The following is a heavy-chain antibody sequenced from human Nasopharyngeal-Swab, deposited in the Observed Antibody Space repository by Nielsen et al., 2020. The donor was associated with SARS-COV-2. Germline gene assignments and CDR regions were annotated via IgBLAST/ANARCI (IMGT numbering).Heavy chain of an antibody. CDR1: GFTFSSYG. CDR2: ISGSGGST. Sequence: GESLKISCAASGFTFSSYGMTWVRQAPGKGLEWVSTISGSGGSTNYADSVKGRFTISRDNSENTLYLQMNSLRAEDTAVYYCANRRGSSCHPYCFDYWGQGTLVTVSS. J-gene: IGHJ4*02. CDR3: ANRRGSSCHPYCFDY. D-gene: IGHD6-13*01. V-gene: IGHV3-23*01.